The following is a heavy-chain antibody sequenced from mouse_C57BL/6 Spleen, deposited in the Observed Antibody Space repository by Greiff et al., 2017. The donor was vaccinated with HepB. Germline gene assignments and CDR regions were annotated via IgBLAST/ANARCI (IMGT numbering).Heavy chain of an antibody. D-gene: IGHD3-2*02. V-gene: IGHV1-18*01. CDR3: ARSDSSGYLLDY. Sequence: EVQLQQSGPELVKPGASVKIPCKASGYTFTDYNMDWVKQSHGKSLEWIGDINPNNGGTIYNQKFKGKATLTVDKSSSTAYMALRSLTSEDTAVYYCARSDSSGYLLDYWGQGTSVTVSS. CDR2: INPNNGGT. J-gene: IGHJ4*01. CDR1: GYTFTDYN.